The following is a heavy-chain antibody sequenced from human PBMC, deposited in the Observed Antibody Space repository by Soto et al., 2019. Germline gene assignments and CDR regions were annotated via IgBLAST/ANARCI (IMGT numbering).Heavy chain of an antibody. CDR3: ARGPLVVLNYFES. J-gene: IGHJ4*02. CDR1: GGTFRNYP. Sequence: QVQLVQYGTEVKKPGSSVKVSCKASGGTFRNYPINWVRQAPGQGLEWMGSIFPLTDIPDYAQNFQARLTISADKSTRTDYMELSSLTSDDTAMYFCARGPLVVLNYFESWGQGTLVTVSS. CDR2: IFPLTDIP. V-gene: IGHV1-69*02.